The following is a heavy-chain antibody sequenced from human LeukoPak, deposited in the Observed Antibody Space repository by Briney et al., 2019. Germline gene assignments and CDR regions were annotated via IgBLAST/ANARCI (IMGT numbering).Heavy chain of an antibody. CDR3: ARDRGRGSGYLWRDPFDI. J-gene: IGHJ3*02. D-gene: IGHD3-22*01. CDR1: GYTFTSYY. Sequence: AASVKVSCKASGYTFTSYYMHWVRQAPGQGLEWMGIINPSGGSTSYAQKFQGRVTMTRDMSTSTVYMELSSLRSEDTAVYYCARDRGRGSGYLWRDPFDIWGRGTMVTVSS. V-gene: IGHV1-46*01. CDR2: INPSGGST.